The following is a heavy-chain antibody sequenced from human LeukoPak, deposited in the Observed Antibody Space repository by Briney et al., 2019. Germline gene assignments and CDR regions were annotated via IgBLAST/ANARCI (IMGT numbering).Heavy chain of an antibody. D-gene: IGHD6-6*01. V-gene: IGHV4-34*01. Sequence: PSETLSLTCAVYGGSFSGYYWSWIRQPPGKGLEWIGEINHSGSTNYNPSLKSRVTISVDTSKNQFSLKLSSVTAADTAVYYCASWGAARQFDYWGQGTLVTVSS. J-gene: IGHJ4*02. CDR3: ASWGAARQFDY. CDR2: INHSGST. CDR1: GGSFSGYY.